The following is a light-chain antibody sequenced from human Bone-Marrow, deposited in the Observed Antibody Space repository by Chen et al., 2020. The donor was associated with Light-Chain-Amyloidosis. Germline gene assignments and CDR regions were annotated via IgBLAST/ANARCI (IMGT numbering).Light chain of an antibody. CDR1: SSDVGGDNH. CDR3: SSYTITNTLV. Sequence: QPASVSGSPGPSITISCTGTSSDVGGDNHVSWYQQHPDKAPKLMIYEVTNRPSWVPDRFSGSKSDNTASLTISGLQTEDEADYFYSSYTITNTLVFGSGTRVTVL. J-gene: IGLJ1*01. CDR2: EVT. V-gene: IGLV2-14*01.